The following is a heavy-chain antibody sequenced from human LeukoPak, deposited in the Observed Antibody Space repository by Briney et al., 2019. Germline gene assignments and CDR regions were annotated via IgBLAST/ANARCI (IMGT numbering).Heavy chain of an antibody. Sequence: GGSLRLSCAASGFTVSSNYMSWVRQAPGKGLEWVSVIYSGGSTYYADSVKGRFTISRDNSKNTLYLQMNSLRAEDTAVYYCARAAQYYYDGSGYYFDYWGQGTLVTVSS. CDR2: IYSGGST. CDR3: ARAAQYYYDGSGYYFDY. CDR1: GFTVSSNY. D-gene: IGHD3-22*01. V-gene: IGHV3-53*01. J-gene: IGHJ4*02.